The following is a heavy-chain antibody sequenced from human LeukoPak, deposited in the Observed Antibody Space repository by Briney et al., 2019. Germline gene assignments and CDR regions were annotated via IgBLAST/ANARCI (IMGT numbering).Heavy chain of an antibody. D-gene: IGHD3-10*01. Sequence: GGSLRLSCEASGFTFTTYSMTWVRQAPGKGLEWVSIISSGSSAIFSADALKGRFTISRDDAKNLLYLDMNSLRAEDTAVYYCARDMSTMVRGPFDYWGQGTLVTVSS. V-gene: IGHV3-21*04. CDR1: GFTFTTYS. CDR2: ISSGSSAI. J-gene: IGHJ4*02. CDR3: ARDMSTMVRGPFDY.